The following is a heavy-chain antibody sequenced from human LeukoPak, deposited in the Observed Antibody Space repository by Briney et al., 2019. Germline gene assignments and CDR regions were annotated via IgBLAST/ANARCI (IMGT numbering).Heavy chain of an antibody. V-gene: IGHV1-46*01. D-gene: IGHD1-26*01. CDR2: ISPSGGST. J-gene: IGHJ4*02. Sequence: ASVKVSCKAFGYTFTSNYMHWVRQAPGQGPEWMGVISPSGGSTTYAQKFQGRVTMTRDMSTSTVYMELSSLRSEDTAVYYCARDRGSYHFDYWGQGTLVTVSS. CDR3: ARDRGSYHFDY. CDR1: GYTFTSNY.